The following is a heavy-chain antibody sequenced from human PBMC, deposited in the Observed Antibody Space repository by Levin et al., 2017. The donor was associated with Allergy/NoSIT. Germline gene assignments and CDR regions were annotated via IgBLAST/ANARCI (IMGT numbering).Heavy chain of an antibody. D-gene: IGHD5-24*01. Sequence: SLKISCAASGFTFDDYAMHWVRQAPGKGLEWVSGISWNSGSIGYADSVKGRFTISRDNAKNSLYLQMNSLRAEDTALYYCAKVRESSYWYFDLWGRGTLVTVSS. CDR1: GFTFDDYA. V-gene: IGHV3-9*01. CDR2: ISWNSGSI. J-gene: IGHJ2*01. CDR3: AKVRESSYWYFDL.